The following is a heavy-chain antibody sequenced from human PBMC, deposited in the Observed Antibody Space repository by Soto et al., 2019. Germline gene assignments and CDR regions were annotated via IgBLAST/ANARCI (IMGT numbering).Heavy chain of an antibody. V-gene: IGHV6-1*01. CDR1: GDSVSSNSAA. Sequence: QVKLQQSGPGLVKPSQTLSLTCAISGDSVSSNSAAWNWIRQSPSRGFEWLGRTYYRSKWYNEYAVSLKGRISINSDTSKNHFSLQLNSVTPEDTAVYYCARTGGATDSWGQGTLVTVSS. CDR2: TYYRSKWYN. D-gene: IGHD3-16*01. CDR3: ARTGGATDS. J-gene: IGHJ4*02.